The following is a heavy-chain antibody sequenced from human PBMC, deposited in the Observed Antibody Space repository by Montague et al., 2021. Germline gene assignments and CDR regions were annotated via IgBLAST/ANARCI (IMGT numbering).Heavy chain of an antibody. CDR1: GGSISSGGYY. J-gene: IGHJ4*02. V-gene: IGHV4-31*03. CDR3: ARADDYYGSGSYQGLDX. Sequence: TLSLTCTVSGGSISSGGYYWSWVRQLPGKGLEWIGNIFYSGNTNYNASLKSRVTISVDTSKNQFSLKLSSVTAADTAVYYCARADDYYGSGSYQGLDXWGQGTPVAVSS. D-gene: IGHD3-10*01. CDR2: IFYSGNT.